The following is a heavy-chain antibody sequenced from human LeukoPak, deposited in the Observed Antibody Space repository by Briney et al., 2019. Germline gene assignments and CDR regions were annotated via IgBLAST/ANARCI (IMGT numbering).Heavy chain of an antibody. CDR2: ISGSGGST. CDR3: AKDPKRGGGYVNY. V-gene: IGHV3-23*01. Sequence: GGSLRLSCEASGFTFTTYGMSWVRQAPGKGLEWVSAISGSGGSTYYADSVKGRFTISRDNSKNTLYLQMNSLRAEDTAVYYCAKDPKRGGGYVNYWGQGTLVTVSS. J-gene: IGHJ4*02. D-gene: IGHD5-12*01. CDR1: GFTFTTYG.